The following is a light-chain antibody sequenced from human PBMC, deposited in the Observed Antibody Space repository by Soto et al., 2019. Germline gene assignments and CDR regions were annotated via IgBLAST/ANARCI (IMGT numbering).Light chain of an antibody. CDR1: SSDIGAYDY. V-gene: IGLV2-14*01. J-gene: IGLJ3*02. CDR2: EVR. CDR3: SSYTTTSTLRV. Sequence: QSVLTQPASVSGSPGQSITISCTGTSSDIGAYDYVSWFQQYPGKAPKLLIYEVRVRPSGVSIRFSGSKSANTASLTISGLQAEDEADYYCSSYTTTSTLRVFGGGTKVTVL.